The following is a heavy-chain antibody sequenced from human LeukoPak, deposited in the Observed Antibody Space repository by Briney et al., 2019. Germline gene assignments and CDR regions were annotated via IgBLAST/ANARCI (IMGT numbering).Heavy chain of an antibody. Sequence: ASVKVSCTASGYTFTSFGINWVRQAPGQGLEWMGWLHPYNGNTKYEQKFQGRVTMTTDTSTGTAYMERRSLTSDDAAVYFRARDYWPDKRSSYAFDIWGQGTTVTVSS. D-gene: IGHD3-3*01. J-gene: IGHJ3*02. CDR1: GYTFTSFG. CDR3: ARDYWPDKRSSYAFDI. CDR2: LHPYNGNT. V-gene: IGHV1-18*01.